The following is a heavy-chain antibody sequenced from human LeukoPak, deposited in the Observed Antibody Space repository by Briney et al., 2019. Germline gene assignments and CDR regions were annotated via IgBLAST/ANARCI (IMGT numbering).Heavy chain of an antibody. CDR1: GFTFDDHA. CDR2: ISWNSGSI. V-gene: IGHV3-9*01. Sequence: GGSLRLSCAASGFTFDDHAMHWVRHAPGKGLEWVSGISWNSGSIGYADSVKGRFTISRDNAKNSLYLQMNSLRAEDTALYYCAKDIAAAGKQGFDYWGQGTLVTVSS. D-gene: IGHD6-13*01. J-gene: IGHJ4*02. CDR3: AKDIAAAGKQGFDY.